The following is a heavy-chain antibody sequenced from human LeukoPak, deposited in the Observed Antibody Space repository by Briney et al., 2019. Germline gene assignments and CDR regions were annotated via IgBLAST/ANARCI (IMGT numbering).Heavy chain of an antibody. D-gene: IGHD3-22*01. V-gene: IGHV4-59*01. J-gene: IGHJ4*02. CDR3: ARHDSSGYYPDY. Sequence: SETLSLTCTVSGGSISSYCWSWIRQPPGKGLEWIGYIYYSGSTNYNPSLKSRVTISVDTSKNQFSLKLSSVTAADTAVYYCARHDSSGYYPDYWGQGTLVTVSS. CDR2: IYYSGST. CDR1: GGSISSYC.